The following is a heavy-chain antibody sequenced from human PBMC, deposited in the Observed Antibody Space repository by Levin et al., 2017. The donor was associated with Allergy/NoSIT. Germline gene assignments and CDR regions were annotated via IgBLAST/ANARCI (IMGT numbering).Heavy chain of an antibody. CDR1: GFTVSSNY. CDR2: IYSGGST. CDR3: AREGGYGHRYYYGMDV. D-gene: IGHD6-25*01. Sequence: GESLKISCAASGFTVSSNYMSWVRQAPGKGLEWVSVIYSGGSTYYADSVKGRFTISRDNSKNTLYLQMNSLRAEDTAVYYCAREGGYGHRYYYGMDVWGQGTTVTVSS. J-gene: IGHJ6*02. V-gene: IGHV3-53*01.